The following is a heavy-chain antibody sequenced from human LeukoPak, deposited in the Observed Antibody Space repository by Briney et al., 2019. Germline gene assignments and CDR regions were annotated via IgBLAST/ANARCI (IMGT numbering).Heavy chain of an antibody. V-gene: IGHV3-74*01. CDR2: INNDGRST. J-gene: IGHJ4*02. Sequence: GGSLRLSCAASGFAFSTYTIHWVRQVPGKGLMWVSRINNDGRSTTYADSVKGRFTISRDNAKDTLYLQMNSLRPVDTAVYYCARDGGDSSGYYWGLGYWGQGTLVTVSS. D-gene: IGHD3-22*01. CDR3: ARDGGDSSGYYWGLGY. CDR1: GFAFSTYT.